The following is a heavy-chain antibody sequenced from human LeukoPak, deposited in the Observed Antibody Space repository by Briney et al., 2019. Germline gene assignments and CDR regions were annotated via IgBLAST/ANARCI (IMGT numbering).Heavy chain of an antibody. J-gene: IGHJ5*02. CDR3: AKDRSSSGWYLFDP. Sequence: PGGSLRLSCAASGFTFSSYGMHWVRQAPGKGLEWVAVISYDGSNKYYVDSVKGRFTISRDNSKNTLYLQMNSLRAEDTAVYYCAKDRSSSGWYLFDPWGQGTLVTVSS. CDR1: GFTFSSYG. V-gene: IGHV3-30*18. CDR2: ISYDGSNK. D-gene: IGHD6-19*01.